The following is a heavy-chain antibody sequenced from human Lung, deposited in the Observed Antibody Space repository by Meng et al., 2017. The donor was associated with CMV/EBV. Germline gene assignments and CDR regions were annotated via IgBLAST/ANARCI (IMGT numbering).Heavy chain of an antibody. D-gene: IGHD3-3*01. V-gene: IGHV1-69*05. CDR2: NIPIFGTA. J-gene: IGHJ6*02. CDR1: GSTFSSYA. Sequence: SVKVSXKASGSTFSSYAISWVRQAPGQGLEWRGGNIPIFGTANYAQKFQGRVTITTDESTSTAYMELSSLRSEDTAVYYCARVTIFGAYGMDVWGQGTTVTVSS. CDR3: ARVTIFGAYGMDV.